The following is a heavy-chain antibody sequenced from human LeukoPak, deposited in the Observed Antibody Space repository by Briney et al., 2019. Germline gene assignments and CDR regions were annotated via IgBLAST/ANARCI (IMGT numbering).Heavy chain of an antibody. CDR1: GFTFSDYY. D-gene: IGHD4-17*01. V-gene: IGHV3-11*01. CDR2: ISSSGSTI. Sequence: PGGSLRLSCAASGFTFSDYYMSWIRQAPGKGLEWVSYISSSGSTIYYADSVKGRFTISRDNAKSSLYLQMNSLRAEDAAVYYCARDRWAESIITVTRRNYYYYGMDVWGQGTTVTVSS. J-gene: IGHJ6*02. CDR3: ARDRWAESIITVTRRNYYYYGMDV.